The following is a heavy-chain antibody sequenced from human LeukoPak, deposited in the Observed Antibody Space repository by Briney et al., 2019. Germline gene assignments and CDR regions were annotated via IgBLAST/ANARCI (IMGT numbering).Heavy chain of an antibody. CDR3: ARGKDSSWYGGDY. J-gene: IGHJ4*02. CDR2: MNPSSGNT. V-gene: IGHV1-8*03. Sequence: ASVKVSCKASGYTFTSYDINWVRQATGQGLEWMGWMNPSSGNTGYAQKFQGRVTITRNTSISTAYVELSSLRSEDTAVYYCARGKDSSWYGGDYWGQGTLVTVSS. CDR1: GYTFTSYD. D-gene: IGHD6-13*01.